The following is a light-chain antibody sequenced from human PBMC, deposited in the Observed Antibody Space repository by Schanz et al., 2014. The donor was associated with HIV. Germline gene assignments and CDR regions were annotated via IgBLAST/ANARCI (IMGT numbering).Light chain of an antibody. Sequence: EIVLTQSPGTVALSPGDRITLTCRASQSVSTTSLAWYLHKPGQSPRLLIYGASFRAAGIPDRFSGSGAGTYFPLTISRLEPEDFGVYYCQQYGSSPLTFGPGSKLDVK. CDR3: QQYGSSPLT. CDR2: GAS. J-gene: IGKJ3*01. CDR1: QSVSTTS. V-gene: IGKV3-20*01.